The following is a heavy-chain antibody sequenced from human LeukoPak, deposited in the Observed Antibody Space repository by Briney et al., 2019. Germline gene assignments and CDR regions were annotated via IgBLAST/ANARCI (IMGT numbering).Heavy chain of an antibody. D-gene: IGHD3-22*01. J-gene: IGHJ4*02. Sequence: PSETLSLTCTVSGGSISSYYWSWIRQPPGKGLEWIGYIYYSGSTNYNPSLKSRVTIPADTSKNQSSLKLSSVTAADTAVYYCAGTSIYDSSGYYFRYFDYWGQGTLVTVSS. CDR3: AGTSIYDSSGYYFRYFDY. CDR1: GGSISSYY. CDR2: IYYSGST. V-gene: IGHV4-59*01.